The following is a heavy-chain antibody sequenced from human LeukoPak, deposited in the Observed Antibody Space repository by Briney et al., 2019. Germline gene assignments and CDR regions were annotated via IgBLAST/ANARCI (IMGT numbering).Heavy chain of an antibody. CDR3: AREGFGELFPFY. Sequence: SETLSLTCTVSGYSISSGYYWGWIRQPPGKGLEWIGSIYHSGSTYYNPSLKSRVTISVDTSKNQFSLKLSSVTAADTAVYYCAREGFGELFPFYWGQGTLVTVSS. CDR1: GYSISSGYY. V-gene: IGHV4-38-2*02. J-gene: IGHJ4*02. CDR2: IYHSGST. D-gene: IGHD3-10*01.